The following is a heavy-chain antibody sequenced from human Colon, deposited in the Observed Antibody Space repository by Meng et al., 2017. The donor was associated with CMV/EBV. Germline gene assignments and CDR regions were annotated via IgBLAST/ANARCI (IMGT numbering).Heavy chain of an antibody. CDR2: INPSGGST. J-gene: IGHJ4*02. CDR1: GYTFSSYY. V-gene: IGHV1-46*01. D-gene: IGHD2-2*01. CDR3: ARVCSSTSCLDY. Sequence: ASVKVSCKASGYTFSSYYMHWVRQAPGQGLEWMGIINPSGGSTSYAQKFQGRVTMTRDTSTSTVYMELSSLRSEDTAVYYCARVCSSTSCLDYWGQGTLVTISS.